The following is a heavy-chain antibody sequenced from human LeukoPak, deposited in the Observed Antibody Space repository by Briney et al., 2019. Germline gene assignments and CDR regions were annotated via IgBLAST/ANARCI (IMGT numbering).Heavy chain of an antibody. CDR2: INTNTGNP. CDR1: GYTFTGYY. J-gene: IGHJ3*02. V-gene: IGHV7-4-1*02. CDR3: ARGGVQLERLPSI. Sequence: ASVKVSCKAAGYTFTGYYMHWVRQAPGQGLEWMGWINTNTGNPTYAQGFTGWFVFSLDTSVSTAYLQISSLKAEDTAVYYCARGGVQLERLPSIWGQGTMVTVSS. D-gene: IGHD1-1*01.